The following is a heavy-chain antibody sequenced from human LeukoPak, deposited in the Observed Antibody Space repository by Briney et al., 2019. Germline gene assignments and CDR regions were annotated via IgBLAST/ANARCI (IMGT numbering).Heavy chain of an antibody. D-gene: IGHD1-26*01. CDR2: INEDGSIT. V-gene: IGHV3-74*01. J-gene: IGHJ4*02. CDR1: GFTFRTYW. Sequence: GGSLRLSCAVSGFTFRTYWMHWVRQVPGEGPVWVSRINEDGSITNYADSVKGRFSISRDNAKNTLYLQMNSLRAEDTAVYYCGRDLGGRSGYWGQGTLVTVSS. CDR3: GRDLGGRSGY.